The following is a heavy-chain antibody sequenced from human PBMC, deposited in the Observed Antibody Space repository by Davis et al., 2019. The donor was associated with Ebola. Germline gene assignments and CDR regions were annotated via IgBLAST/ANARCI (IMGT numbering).Heavy chain of an antibody. CDR3: AKHSGIPRGWYYGMDV. CDR1: GFTVSSNY. CDR2: LDYDGSSI. V-gene: IGHV3-11*01. D-gene: IGHD1-26*01. Sequence: GGSLRLSCAASGFTVSSNYMSWVRQAPGKGLEWISYLDYDGSSIYTADSLKGRFTISRDNARNFLYLQMDSLTVEDTAVYYCAKHSGIPRGWYYGMDVWGQGTMVTVSS. J-gene: IGHJ6*02.